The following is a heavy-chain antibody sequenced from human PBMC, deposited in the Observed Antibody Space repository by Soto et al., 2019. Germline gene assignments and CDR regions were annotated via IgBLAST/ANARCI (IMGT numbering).Heavy chain of an antibody. CDR2: INHSGST. CDR3: ARASPYCGGDCYSEQLGYFDY. Sequence: SETLSLTCAVYGGSFSGYYWSWIRQPPGKGLEWIGEINHSGSTNYNPSLKSRVTISVDTSKNQFSLKLSSVTAADTAVYYCARASPYCGGDCYSEQLGYFDYWGQGTLVTVSS. D-gene: IGHD2-21*02. CDR1: GGSFSGYY. V-gene: IGHV4-34*01. J-gene: IGHJ4*02.